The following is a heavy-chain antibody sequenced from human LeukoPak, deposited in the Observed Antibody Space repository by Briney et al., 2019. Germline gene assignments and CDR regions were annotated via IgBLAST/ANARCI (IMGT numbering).Heavy chain of an antibody. CDR1: GGTFSSYA. D-gene: IGHD6-6*01. CDR2: IIPIFGTA. CDR3: AREASSSSYYYYYGMDV. Sequence: SVKVSCKASGGTFSSYAISWVRQAPGQGLEWMGGIIPIFGTANYAQKFQGRVTITADESTSTAYMELSSLRSEDTAVYYCAREASSSSYYYYYGMDVWGQGTTVTVSS. V-gene: IGHV1-69*01. J-gene: IGHJ6*02.